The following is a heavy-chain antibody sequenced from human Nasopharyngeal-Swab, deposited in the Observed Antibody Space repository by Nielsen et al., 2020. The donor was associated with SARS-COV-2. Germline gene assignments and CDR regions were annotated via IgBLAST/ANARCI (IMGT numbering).Heavy chain of an antibody. Sequence: GGSLRLSCTASGFTFSRHAMSWVRQVPGKGLEYIAGISGTAGRTYNADSVKGRFTISRDNSKNTLYLQMNSLRAEDTAVYYCAKRDDYYESSGLGDWGQGTLVTVSS. CDR1: GFTFSRHA. CDR2: ISGTAGRT. V-gene: IGHV3-23*01. J-gene: IGHJ4*02. CDR3: AKRDDYYESSGLGD. D-gene: IGHD3-22*01.